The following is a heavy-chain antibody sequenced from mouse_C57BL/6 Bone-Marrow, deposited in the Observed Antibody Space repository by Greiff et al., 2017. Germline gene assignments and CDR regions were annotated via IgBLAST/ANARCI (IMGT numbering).Heavy chain of an antibody. V-gene: IGHV1-66*01. J-gene: IGHJ4*01. CDR2: IYPGSGNT. CDR3: ARRGGLLPMDY. Sequence: VKLQESGPELVKPGASVKISCKASGYSFTSYYIHWVKQRPGQGLEWIGWIYPGSGNTKYNEKFKGKATLTADTSSSTAYMQLSSLTSEDSAVFFLARRGGLLPMDYWGQGTSVTVSS. D-gene: IGHD1-1*01. CDR1: GYSFTSYY.